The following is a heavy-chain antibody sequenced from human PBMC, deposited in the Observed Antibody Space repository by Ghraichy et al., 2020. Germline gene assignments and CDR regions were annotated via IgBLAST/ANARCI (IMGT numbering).Heavy chain of an antibody. J-gene: IGHJ6*02. CDR1: GFTFSSFS. D-gene: IGHD1-26*01. V-gene: IGHV3-21*01. Sequence: GESLNISCAASGFTFSSFSMNWVRQAPGKGLEWVSSISSRSSYIYYADSVKGRFTISRDNAKNSLYLQMNSLRAEDTAVYYCARDGYFFDTTGSYNGMDVWGPGTKVTVSS. CDR2: ISSRSSYI. CDR3: ARDGYFFDTTGSYNGMDV.